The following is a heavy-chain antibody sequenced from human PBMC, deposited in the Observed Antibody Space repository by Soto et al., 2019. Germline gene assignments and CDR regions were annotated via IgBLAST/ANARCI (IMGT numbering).Heavy chain of an antibody. CDR3: AKEGGYDLPPFDY. V-gene: IGHV3-30*18. Sequence: QVQLVESGGGVVQPGRSLRLSCAASGFTFSSYGMHWVRQAPGKGLEWVAVISDDGSNKYYADSVKGRFTISRDNSKNTLYLQMNSLRAEDTAVYYCAKEGGYDLPPFDYWGQGTLVTVSS. D-gene: IGHD5-12*01. CDR1: GFTFSSYG. CDR2: ISDDGSNK. J-gene: IGHJ4*02.